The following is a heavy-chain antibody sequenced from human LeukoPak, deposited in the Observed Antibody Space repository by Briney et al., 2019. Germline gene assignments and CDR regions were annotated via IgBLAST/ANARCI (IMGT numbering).Heavy chain of an antibody. CDR2: INHSGST. J-gene: IGHJ4*02. V-gene: IGHV4-34*01. D-gene: IGHD5-12*01. Sequence: SETLSLTCAVYGGSFSGYYWSWIRQPPGKGLEWIGEINHSGSTNYNPSLKSRVTISVDTSKNQFSLKLSSVTAADTAVYYCARDRGSGYDYLDYWGQGTLVTVSS. CDR3: ARDRGSGYDYLDY. CDR1: GGSFSGYY.